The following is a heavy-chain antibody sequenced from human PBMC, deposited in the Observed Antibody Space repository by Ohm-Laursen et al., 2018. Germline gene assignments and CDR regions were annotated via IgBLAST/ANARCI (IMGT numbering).Heavy chain of an antibody. CDR1: GFTFSSYW. J-gene: IGHJ5*02. V-gene: IGHV3-7*01. D-gene: IGHD3-10*01. Sequence: GSLRLSCAASGFTFSSYWMSWVRQAPGKGLEWVANIKQDGSEKYYVDSVKGRFTISRDNAKNSLYLQMNSLRDEDTAVYYCASRPPGLWFGPFDPWGQGTLVTVYS. CDR3: ASRPPGLWFGPFDP. CDR2: IKQDGSEK.